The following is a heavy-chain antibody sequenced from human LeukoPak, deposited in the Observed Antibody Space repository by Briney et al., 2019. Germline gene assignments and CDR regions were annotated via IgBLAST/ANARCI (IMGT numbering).Heavy chain of an antibody. D-gene: IGHD4-23*01. CDR3: ARDAVVNPPTAYYYGMDV. Sequence: SVKVSCKASGGTFSSYAISWVRQAPGQGLEWMGGIIPIFGTANYAQKSQGRVTITADESTSTAYMELSSLRSEDTAVYYCARDAVVNPPTAYYYGMDVWGQGTTVTVSS. J-gene: IGHJ6*02. CDR1: GGTFSSYA. CDR2: IIPIFGTA. V-gene: IGHV1-69*13.